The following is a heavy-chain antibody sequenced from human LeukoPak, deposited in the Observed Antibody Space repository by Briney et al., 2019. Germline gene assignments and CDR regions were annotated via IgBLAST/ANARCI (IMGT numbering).Heavy chain of an antibody. CDR3: ARDPTSGMYYFDY. V-gene: IGHV4-31*03. CDR2: IYYTGST. D-gene: IGHD4-11*01. CDR1: GDSINTGGYY. Sequence: SETLSLTCTVSGDSINTGGYYWNWIRQHPGKGLEWIGYIYYTGSTYYNPSLKSRPAISLDTSKNRFSLRLSSVTAADTAVYYCARDPTSGMYYFDYWGQGNLVTVSS. J-gene: IGHJ4*01.